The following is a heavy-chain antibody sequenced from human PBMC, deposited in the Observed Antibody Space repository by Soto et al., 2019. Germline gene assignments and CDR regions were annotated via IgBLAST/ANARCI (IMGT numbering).Heavy chain of an antibody. Sequence: ASLKVSCKASGYTFTSYAMHWVRQAPGQRLEWMGWINAGNGNTKYSQKFQGRVTITRDTSASTAYMELSSLRSEDTAVYYCARETIFGQSGGAYYYYYYYMDVWGKGTTVTVSS. J-gene: IGHJ6*03. V-gene: IGHV1-3*01. CDR3: ARETIFGQSGGAYYYYYYYMDV. D-gene: IGHD3-3*01. CDR2: INAGNGNT. CDR1: GYTFTSYA.